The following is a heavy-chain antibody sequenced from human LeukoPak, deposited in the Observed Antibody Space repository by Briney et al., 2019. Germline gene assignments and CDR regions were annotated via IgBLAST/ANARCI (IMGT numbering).Heavy chain of an antibody. Sequence: PGGSLRLSCAASGFSFSNYYMSWVRHMPGKGLEWVANIKQDGSDKYYLDSVKGRFSISRDNAKNSLYLQMNSLRGEDTAVYYCARGLGNGDYQYNWFDPWGQGTLVTVSS. V-gene: IGHV3-7*04. CDR1: GFSFSNYY. D-gene: IGHD2-21*01. CDR2: IKQDGSDK. J-gene: IGHJ5*02. CDR3: ARGLGNGDYQYNWFDP.